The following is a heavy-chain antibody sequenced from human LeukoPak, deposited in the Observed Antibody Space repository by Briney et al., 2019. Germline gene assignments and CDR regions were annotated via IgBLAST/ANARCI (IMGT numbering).Heavy chain of an antibody. V-gene: IGHV1-8*03. CDR1: GYTFTSYD. Sequence: ASVKVSCKASGYTFTSYDINWVRQATGQGLEWMGWMNPNSGNTGYAQKFQGRVTITRNTSISTAYCARGSEWLLTPYWYFDLWGRGTLVTVSS. J-gene: IGHJ2*01. CDR3: L. CDR2: MNPNSGNT. D-gene: IGHD3-3*01.